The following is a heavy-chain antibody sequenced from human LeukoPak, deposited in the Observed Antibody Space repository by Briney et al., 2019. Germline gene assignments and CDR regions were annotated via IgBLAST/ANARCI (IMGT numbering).Heavy chain of an antibody. J-gene: IGHJ5*02. CDR3: ARGYWGSTGYDP. CDR2: IKTDGSIT. D-gene: IGHD7-27*01. V-gene: IGHV3-74*01. Sequence: GGSLRLSCPASGSTSTSYWTYWVRHAPGKGLVLVSRIKTDGSITSYADSVKGRFTISRDNAKNTLYLQINSLRVEDTAVYYCARGYWGSTGYDPWGQGTLVTVSS. CDR1: GSTSTSYW.